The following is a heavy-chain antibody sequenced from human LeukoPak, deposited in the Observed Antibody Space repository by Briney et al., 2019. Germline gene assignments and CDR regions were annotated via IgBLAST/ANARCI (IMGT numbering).Heavy chain of an antibody. CDR1: GYTFCSYD. D-gene: IGHD3-16*01. CDR3: ARGGFGSVSHFDY. J-gene: IGHJ4*02. Sequence: ASVKVSCTAFGYTFCSYDINWGRQATGQGRECMGWMNPSSGNTDYVQKCQGRVTMTRITSITTAYMELSSRTAEDTDLCYSARGGFGSVSHFDYWGQGVLVTASS. CDR2: MNPSSGNT. V-gene: IGHV1-8*01.